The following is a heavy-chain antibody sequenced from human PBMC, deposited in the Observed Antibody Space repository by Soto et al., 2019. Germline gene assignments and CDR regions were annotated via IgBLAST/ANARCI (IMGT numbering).Heavy chain of an antibody. CDR3: AKDPPGYCSGGSCRNYTGY. Sequence: GGSLRLSCAASGFTFSSYAMSWVRQAPGKGLEWVSAISGSGGSTYYADSVKGRFTISRDNSKNTLYLQMNSLRAEDTAVYYCAKDPPGYCSGGSCRNYTGYWGQGTLLTVSS. J-gene: IGHJ4*02. CDR2: ISGSGGST. CDR1: GFTFSSYA. V-gene: IGHV3-23*01. D-gene: IGHD2-15*01.